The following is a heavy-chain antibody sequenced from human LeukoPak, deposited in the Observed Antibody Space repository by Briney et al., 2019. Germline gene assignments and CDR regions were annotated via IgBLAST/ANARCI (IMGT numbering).Heavy chain of an antibody. CDR2: TYYRTKWFN. CDR3: ARESGDYVKF. J-gene: IGHJ4*02. CDR1: GDSFSSNFAA. D-gene: IGHD3-16*01. Sequence: SQTLSLTCAISGDSFSSNFAAWNWLRQSPSRGLEWLGRTYYRTKWFNEYSTSVESRITINPDTSKNQFSLQLSFVTPEDTAVYYCARESGDYVKFWGQGTLVTVSS. V-gene: IGHV6-1*01.